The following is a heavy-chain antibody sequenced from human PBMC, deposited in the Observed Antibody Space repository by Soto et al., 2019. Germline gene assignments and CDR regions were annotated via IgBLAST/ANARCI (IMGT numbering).Heavy chain of an antibody. J-gene: IGHJ6*02. Sequence: QLQLQESGPGLVKPSETLSLTCTVSGGSISSSSYYWGWIRQPPGKGLEWIGSIYYSGSTYYNPSLKSRVTISVDPSKNQFSLKLSSVTAADTAVYYCARQWIKGRITMVRGVIGVWGQGTTVTVSS. CDR2: IYYSGST. D-gene: IGHD3-10*01. V-gene: IGHV4-39*01. CDR1: GGSISSSSYY. CDR3: ARQWIKGRITMVRGVIGV.